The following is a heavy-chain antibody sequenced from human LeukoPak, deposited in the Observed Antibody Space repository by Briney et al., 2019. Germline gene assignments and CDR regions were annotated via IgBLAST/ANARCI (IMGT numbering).Heavy chain of an antibody. CDR2: IYSGGST. CDR1: GFTVSSNY. V-gene: IGHV3-53*01. D-gene: IGHD2-15*01. Sequence: GGSLRLSCAASGFTVSSNYMSWVRQAPGKGLEWVSVIYSGGSTYYADSVKGRFTISRDNSKNTLYLQMNSLRAEDTAVYYCARGDCSGGSCYNYWGQGTLVTVSS. CDR3: ARGDCSGGSCYNY. J-gene: IGHJ4*02.